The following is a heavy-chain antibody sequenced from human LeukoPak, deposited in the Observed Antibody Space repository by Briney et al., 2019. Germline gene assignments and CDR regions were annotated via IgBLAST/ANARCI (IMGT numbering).Heavy chain of an antibody. V-gene: IGHV3-11*04. Sequence: KPGGSLRLSCAASGFTFSDYYVTWIRQAPGKGLEWVSYISGDGHTIYYAGSVKGRFTISRDNAKNSLFLQMNSLEAEDTAVYYCARSQTGHCSGSSCYPNWVDYYRMDVWGKGTTVTVSS. CDR1: GFTFSDYY. J-gene: IGHJ6*04. CDR3: ARSQTGHCSGSSCYPNWVDYYRMDV. D-gene: IGHD2-2*01. CDR2: ISGDGHTI.